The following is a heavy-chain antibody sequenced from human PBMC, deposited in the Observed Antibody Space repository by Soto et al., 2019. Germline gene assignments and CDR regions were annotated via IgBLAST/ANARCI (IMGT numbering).Heavy chain of an antibody. D-gene: IGHD2-15*01. CDR1: VGTFSSYA. J-gene: IGHJ6*02. CDR3: ARGDIGVVAAISYYYGMDV. V-gene: IGHV1-69*06. CDR2: IIPIFGAA. Sequence: SVKVSVKASVGTFSSYAISWGRQAPEQGLDWMVGIIPIFGAANYAQKFQCRVTIAAYKATSTAYMELSSLRSEDTAVYYCARGDIGVVAAISYYYGMDVWGQGTTVTVSS.